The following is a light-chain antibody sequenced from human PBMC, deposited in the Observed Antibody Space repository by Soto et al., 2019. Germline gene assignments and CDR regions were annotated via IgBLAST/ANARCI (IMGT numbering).Light chain of an antibody. J-gene: IGKJ1*01. CDR1: QSVNSN. V-gene: IGKV3-15*01. CDR2: GAS. Sequence: EIVMTQSPATLSVSLGERATLSCRASQSVNSNLAWYQQKPGQAPKLLIYGASTMAAGIPARFSGSGSGTEFSLTISSLQHEDVAVYYCQHYNNGPRTFGQGTKVEIK. CDR3: QHYNNGPRT.